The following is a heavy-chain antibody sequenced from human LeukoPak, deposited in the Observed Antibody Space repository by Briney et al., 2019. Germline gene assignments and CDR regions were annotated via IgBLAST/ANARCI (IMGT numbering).Heavy chain of an antibody. CDR2: MHPNNGDT. V-gene: IGHV1-8*03. D-gene: IGHD2-2*01. Sequence: ASVKVSCKASGYTFTSYNINWVRQAPGQGLEWMAWMHPNNGDTGYAQKFQDRVTVTSNTSISTAYMELRSLPSEDTAVYYCARELIVLEPAARRYNYYMDVWGIGTTVSVSS. CDR3: ARELIVLEPAARRYNYYMDV. CDR1: GYTFTSYN. J-gene: IGHJ6*03.